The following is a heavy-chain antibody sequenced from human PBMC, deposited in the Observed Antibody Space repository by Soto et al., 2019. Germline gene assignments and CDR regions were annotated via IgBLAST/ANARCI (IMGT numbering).Heavy chain of an antibody. CDR1: GFTFSSYS. D-gene: IGHD2-15*01. V-gene: IGHV3-21*01. J-gene: IGHJ6*03. CDR3: ARVKHCSGGSCYGSGRYYYYYYMDV. CDR2: ISSSSSYI. Sequence: GGSLRLSCAASGFTFSSYSMNWVRQAPGKGLEWVSSISSSSSYIYYADSVKGRFTISRDNAKNSLYLQMNSLRAEDTAVYYCARVKHCSGGSCYGSGRYYYYYYMDVWGKGTTVTVSS.